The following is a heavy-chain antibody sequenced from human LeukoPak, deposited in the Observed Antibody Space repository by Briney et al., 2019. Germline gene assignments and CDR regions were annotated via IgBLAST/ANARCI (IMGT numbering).Heavy chain of an antibody. J-gene: IGHJ6*02. CDR2: ITGDTSTI. V-gene: IGHV3-48*01. D-gene: IGHD6-19*01. CDR1: GFTFSTYS. Sequence: PGGSLRLSCAASGFTFSTYSMNWVRQAPGKGLEWVSYITGDTSTIYYADSVKGRFTISRDNTENSLYLQMTSLRAEDTAVYYCARGLAVAGYYYYGMDVWGQGTTVTVSS. CDR3: ARGLAVAGYYYYGMDV.